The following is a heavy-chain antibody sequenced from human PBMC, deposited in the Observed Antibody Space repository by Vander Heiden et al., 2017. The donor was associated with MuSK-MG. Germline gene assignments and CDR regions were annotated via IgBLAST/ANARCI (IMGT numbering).Heavy chain of an antibody. V-gene: IGHV3-21*01. CDR3: ASARGVPVQAAPAWYFDL. Sequence: QLVEAGGGAVTPGGTLRMSGAGDAYTFSRYYMDGVRQAPGMGLELVSSISPIRSAKIYSASVKGRPTFSSDNAKNSLYLQMTRLRAEDTAMYYCASARGVPVQAAPAWYFDLWGRRTLVIVSS. J-gene: IGHJ2*01. CDR2: ISPIRSAK. CDR1: AYTFSRYY. D-gene: IGHD2-2*01.